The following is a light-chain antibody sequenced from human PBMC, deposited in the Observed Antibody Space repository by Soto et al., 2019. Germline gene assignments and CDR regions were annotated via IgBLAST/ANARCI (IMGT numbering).Light chain of an antibody. CDR1: QDISTY. CDR3: QQYGNAPLT. V-gene: IGKV1-27*01. Sequence: DIQMTQAPSSLSASVGDRATLSCRARQDISTYLAWYQQKPGKVPKLLISDAYTLQSGVPPRFSGSGSGTDFTLTISSLQPEDVATYYCQQYGNAPLTFGGGTKVEIK. CDR2: DAY. J-gene: IGKJ4*01.